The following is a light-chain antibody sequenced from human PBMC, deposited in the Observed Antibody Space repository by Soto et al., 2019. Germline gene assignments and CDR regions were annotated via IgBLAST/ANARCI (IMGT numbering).Light chain of an antibody. CDR1: QSISTF. CDR2: GAS. J-gene: IGKJ1*01. V-gene: IGKV1-5*01. CDR3: QHYNSYSEA. Sequence: DIQMTQSPPSLSASVGDRVTITCRASQSISTFLNWYQQIPGKAPNLLIYGASILQGGVPSRFSGSGSGTEFTLTISSLQPDDFATYYCQHYNSYSEAFGQGTKVDI.